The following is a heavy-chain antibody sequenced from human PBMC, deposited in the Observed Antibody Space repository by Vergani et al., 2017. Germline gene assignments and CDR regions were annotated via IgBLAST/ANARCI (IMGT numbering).Heavy chain of an antibody. CDR3: ARDPDIFVVPAAPYYYYYYGMDV. CDR2: ISAYNGNT. CDR1: GYTFTSYG. J-gene: IGHJ6*02. V-gene: IGHV1-18*04. D-gene: IGHD2-2*01. Sequence: QVQLVQSGAEVKKPGASVKVSCKASGYTFTSYGISWVRQAPGQGLEWMGWISAYNGNTNYAQKLQGRVTMTTDTYTSTAYMELRSLRSDDTAVYYCARDPDIFVVPAAPYYYYYYGMDVWGQGTTVTVSS.